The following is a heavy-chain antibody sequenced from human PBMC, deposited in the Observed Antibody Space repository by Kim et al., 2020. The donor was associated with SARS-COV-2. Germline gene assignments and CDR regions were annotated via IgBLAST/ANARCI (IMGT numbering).Heavy chain of an antibody. J-gene: IGHJ4*02. V-gene: IGHV3-15*01. CDR2: IKSKTDGGTA. CDR1: GIPFSDAW. D-gene: IGHD2-2*01. CDR3: TTVSMR. Sequence: GESLRLSCAVSGIPFSDAWFNWVRQSPGKGLEWVGRIKSKTDGGTADLAAPVKGRFAISRDDSKNTLYLLMNDVKTDDAAMYYCTTVSMRWGQGTLVTVS.